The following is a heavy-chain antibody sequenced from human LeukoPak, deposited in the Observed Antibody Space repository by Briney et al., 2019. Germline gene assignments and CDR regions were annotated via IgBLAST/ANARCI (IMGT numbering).Heavy chain of an antibody. Sequence: SETLSLTCTVSGYSISINYYWGWIRQPPGKGLEWIGSIYHSGSTYYNPSLKSRVTISVDTSKNQFSLKLSSVTAADTAVYYCAREMGPPAMVLSDYWGQGTLVTVSS. D-gene: IGHD5-18*01. V-gene: IGHV4-38-2*02. CDR3: AREMGPPAMVLSDY. CDR1: GYSISINYY. CDR2: IYHSGST. J-gene: IGHJ4*02.